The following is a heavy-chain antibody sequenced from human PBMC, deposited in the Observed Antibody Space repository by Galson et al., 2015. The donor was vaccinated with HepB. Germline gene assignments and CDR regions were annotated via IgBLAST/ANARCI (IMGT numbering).Heavy chain of an antibody. Sequence: SLRLSCAASGFTFSSYGMHWVRQAPGKGLEWVAVIWYDGSNKYYADSVKGRFTISRDNSKNTLYLQMNSLRAEDTAVYYCAREEGYESSGWYFGVFDYWGQGTLVTVSS. D-gene: IGHD6-19*01. J-gene: IGHJ4*02. CDR1: GFTFSSYG. CDR3: AREEGYESSGWYFGVFDY. CDR2: IWYDGSNK. V-gene: IGHV3-33*01.